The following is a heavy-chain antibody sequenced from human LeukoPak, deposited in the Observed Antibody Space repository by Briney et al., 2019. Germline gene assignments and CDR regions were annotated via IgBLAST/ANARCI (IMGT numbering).Heavy chain of an antibody. CDR2: ISGSGGST. J-gene: IGHJ4*02. D-gene: IGHD1-1*01. CDR1: GFTFSSYA. Sequence: PGGSLRLSCAASGFTFSSYAMSWVRQAPGKGLEWVSAISGSGGSTYCADSVKGRFTISRDNCKNTLYLQMNSLRAEDTAVYYCAKANQGYRYFDYWGQGTLVTVSS. V-gene: IGHV3-23*01. CDR3: AKANQGYRYFDY.